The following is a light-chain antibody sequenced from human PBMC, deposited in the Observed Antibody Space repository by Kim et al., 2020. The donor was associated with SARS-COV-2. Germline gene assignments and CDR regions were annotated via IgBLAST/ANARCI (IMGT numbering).Light chain of an antibody. V-gene: IGKV1-5*03. CDR1: QSISSW. J-gene: IGKJ4*01. Sequence: ASVGDRLTITCRASQSISSWLAWYQQKPGKAPNLLIYKASSLNSGVPSRFSGSGSETEFTLTISSLQPDDFATYYCQHYNSYPFTFGGGTKVDIK. CDR2: KAS. CDR3: QHYNSYPFT.